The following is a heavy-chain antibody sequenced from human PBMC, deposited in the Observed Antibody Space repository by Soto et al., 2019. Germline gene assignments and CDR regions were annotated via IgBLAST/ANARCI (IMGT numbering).Heavy chain of an antibody. V-gene: IGHV4-30-2*01. CDR3: ARGRCTVREYYFDY. Sequence: QLQLQESGSGLVKPSQTLSLTCAVSGGSISSGGYSWSWIRQPPGKGLEWIGYIYHSGSTYYNPSLKSRVTISVDRSKNQFSLKLSSVTAADTAVYYCARGRCTVREYYFDYWGQGTLVTVSS. CDR2: IYHSGST. J-gene: IGHJ4*02. CDR1: GGSISSGGYS. D-gene: IGHD3-10*01.